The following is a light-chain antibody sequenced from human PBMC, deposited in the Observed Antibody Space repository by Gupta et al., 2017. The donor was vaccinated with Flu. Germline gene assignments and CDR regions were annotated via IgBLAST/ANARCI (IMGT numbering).Light chain of an antibody. Sequence: QSVLTQPPSASGTPGQRVTISCSGSSSNIGTNSVSWYQQLPGTAPKLLIYSKNLRPSGVPDRFSGYRAGTSASLAISGLQSEDEADDYCAAWDDSLNGVVFGGGTKLTVL. CDR3: AAWDDSLNGVV. J-gene: IGLJ3*02. CDR2: SKN. V-gene: IGLV1-44*01. CDR1: SSNIGTNS.